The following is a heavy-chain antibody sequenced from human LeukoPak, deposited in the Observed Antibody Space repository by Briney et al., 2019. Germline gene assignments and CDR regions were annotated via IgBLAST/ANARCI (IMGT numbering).Heavy chain of an antibody. D-gene: IGHD2-2*01. CDR2: ISYDGRVM. CDR1: GFTFSSYG. CDR3: VKETTPKVPHVIDP. Sequence: GGSLRLSCAASGFTFSSYGMQWVRQAPGKGLEWVGVISYDGRVMFYGDSVKGRFITSRDNSKNTLYLQMNTLRAEDTAIYYCVKETTPKVPHVIDPWGQGTLVTVSS. J-gene: IGHJ5*02. V-gene: IGHV3-30*18.